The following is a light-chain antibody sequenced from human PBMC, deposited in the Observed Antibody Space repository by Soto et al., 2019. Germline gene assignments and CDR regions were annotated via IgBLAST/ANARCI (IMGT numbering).Light chain of an antibody. V-gene: IGKV1-9*01. CDR3: QHLNSYPTPWT. CDR2: AAS. Sequence: DIPLTKSPSFLSASVGDRVTITCRASQGISSYLAWYQQKPGKDPKLLIYAASTLHSGVPSRFSGSGSGTEFTLTISSLQPEAFSTYYWQHLNSYPTPWTFGQGTKVEIK. CDR1: QGISSY. J-gene: IGKJ1*01.